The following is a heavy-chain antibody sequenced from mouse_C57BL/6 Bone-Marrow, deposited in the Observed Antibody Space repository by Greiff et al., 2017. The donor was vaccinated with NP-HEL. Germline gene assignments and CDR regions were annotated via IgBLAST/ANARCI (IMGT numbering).Heavy chain of an antibody. Sequence: QVQLQQSDAELVKPGASVKISCKVSGYTFTDHTIHWMKQRPEQGLEWIGYIYPRSGNTYYNEKFKGKATLTADKSSSTAYMELRSLTSEDSAVYFCATFYYYGSSYSAWFAYWGQGTLVTVSA. V-gene: IGHV1-78*01. CDR1: GYTFTDHT. CDR3: ATFYYYGSSYSAWFAY. J-gene: IGHJ3*01. D-gene: IGHD1-1*01. CDR2: IYPRSGNT.